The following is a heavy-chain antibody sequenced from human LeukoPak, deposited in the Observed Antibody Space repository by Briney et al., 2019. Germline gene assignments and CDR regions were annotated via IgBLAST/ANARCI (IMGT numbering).Heavy chain of an antibody. CDR2: VLGSGVPT. J-gene: IGHJ3*02. V-gene: IGHV3-23*01. D-gene: IGHD4-17*01. Sequence: GGSLRLSCAASGFTFSSYSMNWVRQAPGKGLEWVATVLGSGVPTYYAESVQGRFTISRDNSKNTLYLQMSSLRAEDTAIYYCAKDPNGDYIGTFDIWGQGTMVIVS. CDR3: AKDPNGDYIGTFDI. CDR1: GFTFSSYS.